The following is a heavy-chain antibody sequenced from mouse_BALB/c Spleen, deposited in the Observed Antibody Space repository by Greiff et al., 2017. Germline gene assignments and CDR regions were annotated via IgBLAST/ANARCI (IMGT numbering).Heavy chain of an antibody. CDR1: GFNIKDTY. CDR3: ARCHYYGSRTLHFDY. D-gene: IGHD1-1*01. Sequence: VQLQQSGAELVKPGASVKLSCTASGFNIKDTYMHWVKQRPEQGLEWIGRIDPANGNTKYDPKFQGKATITADTSSNTAYLQLSSLTSEDTAVYYCARCHYYGSRTLHFDYCGQGTTLTVSS. V-gene: IGHV14-3*02. J-gene: IGHJ2*01. CDR2: IDPANGNT.